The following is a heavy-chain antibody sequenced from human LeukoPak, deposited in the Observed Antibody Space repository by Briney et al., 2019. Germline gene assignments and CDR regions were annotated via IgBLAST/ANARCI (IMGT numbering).Heavy chain of an antibody. CDR3: ADSNYWYPVDY. CDR2: ITGSGDST. Sequence: GGSLRLSCAASGFIFSNYAMRWVRQAPGKGLEWVSSITGSGDSTYYAASVKGRFTTSRDNSKNTLYLQMNSLRVDDTALYYCADSNYWYPVDYWGQGTLVTVSP. J-gene: IGHJ4*02. V-gene: IGHV3-23*01. CDR1: GFIFSNYA. D-gene: IGHD4-11*01.